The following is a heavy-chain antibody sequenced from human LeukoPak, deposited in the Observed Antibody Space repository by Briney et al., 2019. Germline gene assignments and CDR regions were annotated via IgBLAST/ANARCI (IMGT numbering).Heavy chain of an antibody. V-gene: IGHV1-69*13. Sequence: SVKVSCKASGGTFSSYAMSWVRQAPGQGLEWMGGIIPIFGTANYAQKFQGRVTITADESTSTAYMELSSLRSEDTAVYYCARYPTGDCSSTSCYTWWFDPWGQGTLVTVSS. D-gene: IGHD2-2*02. CDR2: IIPIFGTA. J-gene: IGHJ5*02. CDR3: ARYPTGDCSSTSCYTWWFDP. CDR1: GGTFSSYA.